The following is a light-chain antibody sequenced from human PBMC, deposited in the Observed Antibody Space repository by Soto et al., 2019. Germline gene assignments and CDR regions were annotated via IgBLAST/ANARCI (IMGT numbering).Light chain of an antibody. CDR1: QVVVTAY. CDR3: LLFRGSPT. V-gene: IGKV3-20*01. CDR2: GAS. Sequence: EIVLTQSPCTLSVSPGERATLSFRASQVVVTAYIHWYQHKPGQAPRLLISGASTSASGIPDRFSGGGVGTDCTLTSNTLEPEDCAVYYCLLFRGSPTFGPGSRVH. J-gene: IGKJ3*01.